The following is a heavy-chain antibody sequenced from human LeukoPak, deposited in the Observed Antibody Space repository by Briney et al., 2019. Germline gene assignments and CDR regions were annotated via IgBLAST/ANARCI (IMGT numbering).Heavy chain of an antibody. D-gene: IGHD6-13*01. CDR2: IHASSGST. Sequence: AVKVSCKASGYMFTGYYMHWARQPPGQGPEWMGVIHASSGSTSYAAKLQGRFTMARDTSTTSVYMELSSLTAEDTAVYYCSRGGISRYYFDYWGQGTLVTVSS. V-gene: IGHV1-46*04. J-gene: IGHJ4*02. CDR1: GYMFTGYY. CDR3: SRGGISRYYFDY.